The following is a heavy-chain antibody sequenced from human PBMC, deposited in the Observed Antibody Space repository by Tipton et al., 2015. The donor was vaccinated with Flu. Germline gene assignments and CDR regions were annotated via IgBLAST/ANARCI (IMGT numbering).Heavy chain of an antibody. CDR3: ARARPMDYDYIWGSYRPGMDV. Sequence: QVQLVQSGAEVKKPGASVKASCKASGYTFTSYGISWVRQAPGQGLEWMGWISAYNGNTNYAQKLQGRVTMTTDTSTSTAYMELRSLRSDDTAVYYCARARPMDYDYIWGSYRPGMDVWGQGTTVTVSS. CDR1: GYTFTSYG. CDR2: ISAYNGNT. V-gene: IGHV1-18*01. D-gene: IGHD3-16*02. J-gene: IGHJ6*02.